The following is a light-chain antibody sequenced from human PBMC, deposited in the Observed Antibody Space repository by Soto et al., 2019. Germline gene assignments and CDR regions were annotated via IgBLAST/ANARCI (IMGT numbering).Light chain of an antibody. CDR1: QSVTNSF. CDR3: QQYVSSPWA. CDR2: GAS. Sequence: EIGLAQSPGTLSLSPGERATLSCRASQSVTNSFLAWYQQKPGQAPRLLIYGASRRATGIPDRFTGSGSGTDFTLTIRRLEPEDFAVYYCQQYVSSPWAFGQGTKVEI. V-gene: IGKV3-20*01. J-gene: IGKJ1*01.